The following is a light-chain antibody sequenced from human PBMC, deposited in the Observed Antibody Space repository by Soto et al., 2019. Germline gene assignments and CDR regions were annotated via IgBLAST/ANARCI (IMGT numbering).Light chain of an antibody. CDR3: QKFNSAPLFT. CDR1: QGISNY. J-gene: IGKJ3*01. V-gene: IGKV1-27*01. Sequence: DIQMTQSPSSLSASVGDRVTITCRASQGISNYLAWDQQKPGKVPKLLIYAASTLQSGVPSRFSGSGSGTDFTLTISSLQPEDVGTYYCQKFNSAPLFTFGPGTKVDI. CDR2: AAS.